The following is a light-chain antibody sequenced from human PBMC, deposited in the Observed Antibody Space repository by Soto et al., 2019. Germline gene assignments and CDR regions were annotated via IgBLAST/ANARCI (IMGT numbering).Light chain of an antibody. CDR1: SSDVGSYNL. CDR3: CSYAGSSTDVV. J-gene: IGLJ2*01. CDR2: EGS. V-gene: IGLV2-23*01. Sequence: QSALTQPASVSGSPGQSITISCTGTSSDVGSYNLVSWYQQHPGKAPKLMIYEGSKRPSGVSNRLSGSKSGNTASLTISGLQAEDAADYYCCSYAGSSTDVVFGGGTQLTVL.